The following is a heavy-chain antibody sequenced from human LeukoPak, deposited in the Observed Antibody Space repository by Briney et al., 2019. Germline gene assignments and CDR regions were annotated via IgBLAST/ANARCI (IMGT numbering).Heavy chain of an antibody. D-gene: IGHD5-12*01. Sequence: GGSLRLSCAASGFTFSTYNMNWVRQAPGKGLEWVSSTSSSSSHTYYVDSVKGRFTISRDNTMNSLYLQMNSLRAEDTAVYYCTREVPHGYSGYDSRDYWGQGTLVTVSS. J-gene: IGHJ4*02. CDR1: GFTFSTYN. CDR2: TSSSSSHT. V-gene: IGHV3-21*01. CDR3: TREVPHGYSGYDSRDY.